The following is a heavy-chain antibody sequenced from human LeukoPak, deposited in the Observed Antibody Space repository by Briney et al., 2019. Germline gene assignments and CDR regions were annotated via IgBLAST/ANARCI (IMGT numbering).Heavy chain of an antibody. Sequence: GGSLRLSCAASGFSVSSNYMSWVRQAPGKGLEWVAAIYSGGSTYYADSVKGRFTISRHNSENTLYLQMNSLRPEDTALYYCAGTYGIGWYGNWGQRTLVTVSS. CDR1: GFSVSSNY. V-gene: IGHV3-53*04. CDR3: AGTYGIGWYGN. CDR2: IYSGGST. J-gene: IGHJ4*02. D-gene: IGHD6-19*01.